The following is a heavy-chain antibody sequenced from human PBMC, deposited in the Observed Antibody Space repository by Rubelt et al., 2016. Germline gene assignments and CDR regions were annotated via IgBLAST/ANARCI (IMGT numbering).Heavy chain of an antibody. D-gene: IGHD1-1*01. V-gene: IGHV1-3*01. CDR2: INAYNGNT. CDR1: GYTFTSYA. Sequence: QVQLVQSGAEVKKPGASVKVSCKASGYTFTSYAMHWVRQAPGQRLEWVGWINAYNGNTNYAQKLQGRVTMPTDTSTSTAYMELRSLRSDDTAVYYCARVSGTTNNWFDPWGQGTLVTVSS. J-gene: IGHJ5*02. CDR3: ARVSGTTNNWFDP.